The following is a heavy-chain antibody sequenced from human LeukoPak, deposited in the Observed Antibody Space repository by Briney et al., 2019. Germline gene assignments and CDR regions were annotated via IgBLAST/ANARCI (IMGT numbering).Heavy chain of an antibody. CDR1: GYTFTSYY. V-gene: IGHV1-46*01. CDR3: ARVPPSYGGSYYENYFDY. D-gene: IGHD1-26*01. J-gene: IGHJ4*02. Sequence: ASVKVSCKASGYTFTSYYMHWVRQAPGQGLEWMGIINPSGGSTSYAQKFQGRVTMTRDTSTSTVYMELSSLRSEDTAVYYCARVPPSYGGSYYENYFDYWGQGTLVTVSS. CDR2: INPSGGST.